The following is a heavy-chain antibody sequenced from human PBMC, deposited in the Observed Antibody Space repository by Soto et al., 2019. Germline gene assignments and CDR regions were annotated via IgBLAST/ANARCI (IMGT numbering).Heavy chain of an antibody. J-gene: IGHJ6*02. CDR2: IIPMIETP. V-gene: IGHV1-69*01. D-gene: IGHD2-15*01. CDR1: GGTFSSFA. CDR3: ARGESSWVSDV. Sequence: QVQLVQSGAEVKKPGSSVKVSCKASGGTFSSFAISWVRQVPGQGLEWMGGIIPMIETPNYAQKFQGRLTITADESTNIAYMDLSSLRSEDTAVYFCARGESSWVSDVWGQGTTVIVS.